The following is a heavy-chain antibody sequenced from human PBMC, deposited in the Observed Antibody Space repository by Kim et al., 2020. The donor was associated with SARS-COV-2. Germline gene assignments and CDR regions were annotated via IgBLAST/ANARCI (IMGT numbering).Heavy chain of an antibody. V-gene: IGHV3-48*02. D-gene: IGHD6-13*01. J-gene: IGHJ5*02. CDR1: GFTFSSYS. CDR2: ISSSSSTI. CDR3: ARGTIAAAARYNWFDP. Sequence: GGSLRLSCAASGFTFSSYSMNWVRQAPGKGLEWVSYISSSSSTIYYADSVKGRFTISRDNAKNSLYLQMNSLRDEDTAVYYCARGTIAAAARYNWFDPWGQGTLVTVSS.